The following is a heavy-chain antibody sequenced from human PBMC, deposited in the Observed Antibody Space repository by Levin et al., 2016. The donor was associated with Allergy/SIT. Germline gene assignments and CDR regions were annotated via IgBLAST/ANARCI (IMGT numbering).Heavy chain of an antibody. CDR1: GGSISSDGNY. J-gene: IGHJ4*02. V-gene: IGHV4-61*09. CDR2: IYSNGYA. D-gene: IGHD4-11*01. Sequence: SETLSLTCTVSGGSISSDGNYWSWIRQPAGKGLEWIGHIYSNGYAHYNPSLKSRLTMSLDTSKNQFSLELSSVTAADTAMYFCYSNLGYWGQGTLVTVSS. CDR3: YSNLGY.